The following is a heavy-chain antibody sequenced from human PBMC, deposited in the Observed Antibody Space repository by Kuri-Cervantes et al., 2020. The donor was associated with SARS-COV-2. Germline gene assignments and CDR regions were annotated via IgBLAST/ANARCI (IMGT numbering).Heavy chain of an antibody. V-gene: IGHV4-34*01. Sequence: GSLRLSCAASGFTFSDYYMSWIRQPPGKGLEWIGEINHSGSTNYNPSLKSRVTISVDTSKNQFSLKLSSVTAADTAVYYCARGRITIFGVIKLAYFQHWGQGTLVTVSS. D-gene: IGHD3-3*01. CDR2: INHSGST. J-gene: IGHJ1*01. CDR3: ARGRITIFGVIKLAYFQH. CDR1: GFTFSDYY.